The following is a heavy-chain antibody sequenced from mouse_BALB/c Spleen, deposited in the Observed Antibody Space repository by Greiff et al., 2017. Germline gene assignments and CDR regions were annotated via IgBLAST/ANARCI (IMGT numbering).Heavy chain of an antibody. V-gene: IGHV1S135*01. CDR1: GYSFTDYN. D-gene: IGHD2-3*01. J-gene: IGHJ1*01. CDR3: ARGGYDGWYFDV. Sequence: VQLKESGPELVKPGASVKVSCKASGYSFTDYNMYWVKQSHGKSLEWIGYISCYNGATSYNQKFKGKATFTVDTSSSTAYMQFNSLTSEDSAVYYCARGGYDGWYFDVWGAGTTVTVSS. CDR2: ISCYNGAT.